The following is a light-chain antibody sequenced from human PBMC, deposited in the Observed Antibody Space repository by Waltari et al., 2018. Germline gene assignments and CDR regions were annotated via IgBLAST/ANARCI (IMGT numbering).Light chain of an antibody. J-gene: IGKJ4*01. CDR2: AAS. CDR3: QQSYRAPQT. Sequence: DIQVTQSPSSLSASVVDRVTIICRTIQSISTPLTWYQQKPGKPPKLLIFAASPLQSGVSSRFSGSGSQTDFTLTIRNLQPEDFATYYCQQSYRAPQTFGGGTKVDMK. V-gene: IGKV1-39*01. CDR1: QSISTP.